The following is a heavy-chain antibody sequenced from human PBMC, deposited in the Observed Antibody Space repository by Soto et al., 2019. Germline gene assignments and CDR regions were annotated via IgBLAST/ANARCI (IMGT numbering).Heavy chain of an antibody. V-gene: IGHV3-30-3*01. CDR3: ASGLGARYYYGLHV. J-gene: IGHJ6*04. D-gene: IGHD3-10*01. Sequence: QSGGSLRLSCAASGITFSNYGTCAMHWVRQAPGKGLEWVAVTSYDGSIKYYADSVKGRFTISRDNSKTTLFLDMGSLRVDDTAVYYCASGLGARYYYGLHVWGEGTTVTVSS. CDR2: TSYDGSIK. CDR1: GITFSNYGTCA.